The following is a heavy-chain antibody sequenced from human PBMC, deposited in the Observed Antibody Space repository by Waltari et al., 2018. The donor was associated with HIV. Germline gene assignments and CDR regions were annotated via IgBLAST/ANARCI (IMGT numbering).Heavy chain of an antibody. CDR1: GGSYSSYY. CDR2: IYYSGST. Sequence: QVQLQESGPGLMKPSENLSLTCTVSGGSYSSYYWSWIRTPPGKGLEWIGYIYYSGSTNYNPSLESRVTISVDTSKNQFSLKLTSVTAADTAVYYCARSYYDSSGYHLFDYWGQGTLVTVSS. CDR3: ARSYYDSSGYHLFDY. V-gene: IGHV4-59*01. J-gene: IGHJ4*02. D-gene: IGHD3-22*01.